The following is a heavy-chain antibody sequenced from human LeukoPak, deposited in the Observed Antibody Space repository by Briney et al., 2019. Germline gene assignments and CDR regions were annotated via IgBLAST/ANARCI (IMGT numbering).Heavy chain of an antibody. Sequence: ASVTVSCMASGYTFTNYYLHWVRQAPGQGLEWMGLINPTGGNTNYAQKFQGRVTMTRDMSTSTVYMDLSSLRSEDTAVYYCTRGPHIRTYDRDNWFDPWGQGTLVTVSS. CDR3: TRGPHIRTYDRDNWFDP. CDR2: INPTGGNT. D-gene: IGHD3-3*01. CDR1: GYTFTNYY. V-gene: IGHV1-46*01. J-gene: IGHJ5*02.